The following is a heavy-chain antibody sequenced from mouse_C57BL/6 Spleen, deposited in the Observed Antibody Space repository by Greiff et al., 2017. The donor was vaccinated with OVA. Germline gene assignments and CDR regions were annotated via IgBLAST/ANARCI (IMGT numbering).Heavy chain of an antibody. V-gene: IGHV1-64*01. CDR1: GYTFTSYW. CDR2: IHPNSGST. CDR3: ARSGSNYPWFAY. J-gene: IGHJ3*01. Sequence: VKLQQSGAELVKPGASVKLSCKASGYTFTSYWMHWVKQRPGQGLEWIGMIHPNSGSTNYNEKFKSKATLTVDKSSSTAYMQLSSLTSEDSAVYYCARSGSNYPWFAYWGQGTLVTVSA. D-gene: IGHD2-5*01.